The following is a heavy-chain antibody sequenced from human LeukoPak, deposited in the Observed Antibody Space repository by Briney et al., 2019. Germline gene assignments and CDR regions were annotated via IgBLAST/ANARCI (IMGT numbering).Heavy chain of an antibody. CDR2: IYYSGST. J-gene: IGHJ5*02. Sequence: PSETLSLTCTVSGGSISSYYWSWIRQPPGKGLEWIGYIYYSGSTNYNPSPKSRVTISVDTSKNQFSLKLSSVTAADTAVYYCARQGGTPLNWFDPWGQGTLVTVSS. CDR1: GGSISSYY. V-gene: IGHV4-59*08. CDR3: ARQGGTPLNWFDP.